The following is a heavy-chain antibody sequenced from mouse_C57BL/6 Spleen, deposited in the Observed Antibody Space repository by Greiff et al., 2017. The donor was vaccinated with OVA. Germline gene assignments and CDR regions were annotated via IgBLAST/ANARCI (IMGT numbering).Heavy chain of an antibody. D-gene: IGHD3-2*02. V-gene: IGHV1-63*01. J-gene: IGHJ4*01. CDR2: IYPGGGYT. Sequence: VQLQQSGAELVRPGTSVRLSCKASGYTFTNYWIGWAKQRPGHGLEWIGDIYPGGGYTNYNEKFKGKATLTADKSSSTAYMQFSSLTSDDSAIYYCARGAQATGYAMDYWGQGTSVTVSS. CDR3: ARGAQATGYAMDY. CDR1: GYTFTNYW.